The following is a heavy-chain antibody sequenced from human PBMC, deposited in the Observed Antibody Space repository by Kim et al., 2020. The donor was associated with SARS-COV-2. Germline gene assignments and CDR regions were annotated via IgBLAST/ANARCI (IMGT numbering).Heavy chain of an antibody. V-gene: IGHV4-39*01. CDR1: GGSISSSRYY. Sequence: SETLSLTCTVSGGSISSSRYYWGWIRQPPGKGLEWIGNIYDSGITHYNPSLKSRVTISADTSKKQFSLKLNSVTAADTAVYYCARLLSAAFDVWGQGTMGTVSS. CDR3: ARLLSAAFDV. CDR2: IYDSGIT. J-gene: IGHJ3*01.